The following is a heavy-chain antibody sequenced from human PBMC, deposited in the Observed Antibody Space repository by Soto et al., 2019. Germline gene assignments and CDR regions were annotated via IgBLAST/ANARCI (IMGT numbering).Heavy chain of an antibody. V-gene: IGHV3-7*01. CDR2: IKQDGSEK. CDR3: ARGTHYYDSGGYFDY. Sequence: GSLRLSCATSGFTFSSYWMSWVRQAPGKGLGWVANIKQDGSEKYYVDSVKGRFTSSRDNAKNSLYLQMNSLRAEDTAVYYCARGTHYYDSGGYFDYWGQGTLVTVSS. D-gene: IGHD3-22*01. J-gene: IGHJ4*02. CDR1: GFTFSSYW.